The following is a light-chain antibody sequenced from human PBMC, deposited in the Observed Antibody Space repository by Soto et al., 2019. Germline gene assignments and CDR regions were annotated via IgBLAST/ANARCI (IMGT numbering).Light chain of an antibody. CDR2: DAS. Sequence: PWARSTLSCGRSKHSSSSRLAWYQQKPGMAPKLLIYDASFREFGIPERFSGSGSGTDFTLTISSLEPEDFAVYYCQQYDSSGTFGQGTKVDIK. V-gene: IGKV3D-20*01. CDR3: QQYDSSGT. CDR1: KHSSSSR. J-gene: IGKJ1*01.